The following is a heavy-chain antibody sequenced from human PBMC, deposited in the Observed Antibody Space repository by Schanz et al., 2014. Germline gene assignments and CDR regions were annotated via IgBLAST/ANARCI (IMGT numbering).Heavy chain of an antibody. CDR3: AKDPSHGDYDYYFDY. CDR1: GFAFSSYS. V-gene: IGHV3-21*05. J-gene: IGHJ4*02. CDR2: ISSSGTTI. D-gene: IGHD3-22*01. Sequence: EVHLVESGGGLVKRGGSLRLSCTASGFAFSSYSMNWVRQAPGKGLEWVSYISSSGTTIYYADSVKGRFTISRDNSKNTLYLQMNSLRAEDTAVYYCAKDPSHGDYDYYFDYWGQGTLVTVSS.